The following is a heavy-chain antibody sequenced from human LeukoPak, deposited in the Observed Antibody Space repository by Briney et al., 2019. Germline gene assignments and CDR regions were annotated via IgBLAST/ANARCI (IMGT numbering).Heavy chain of an antibody. V-gene: IGHV3-66*01. J-gene: IGHJ4*02. CDR2: NTGSVE. CDR1: GFTLSNFA. CDR3: ARDGILWFGESYHFDY. D-gene: IGHD3-10*01. Sequence: GGSLRLSCTASGFTLSNFAMSWVRQAPGKGLEWVSGNTGSVEYYADSVKGRFTISRDNSKNTLYLQMNSLRAEDTAVYYCARDGILWFGESYHFDYWGQGTLVTVSS.